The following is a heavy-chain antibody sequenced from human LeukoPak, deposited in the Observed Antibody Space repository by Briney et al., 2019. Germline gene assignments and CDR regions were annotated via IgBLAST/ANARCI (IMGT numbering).Heavy chain of an antibody. CDR1: GYTFTSYY. Sequence: GASVKVSCKASGYTFTSYYMYWVRQAPGQGPEWMGRINPSGGSTSYAQKFQGRVTMTRDTSTSTVYMELSSLRSEDTAVYYCARAQGGTHEVMFDPWGQGTLVTVSS. J-gene: IGHJ5*02. V-gene: IGHV1-46*01. CDR2: INPSGGST. CDR3: ARAQGGTHEVMFDP. D-gene: IGHD2-21*01.